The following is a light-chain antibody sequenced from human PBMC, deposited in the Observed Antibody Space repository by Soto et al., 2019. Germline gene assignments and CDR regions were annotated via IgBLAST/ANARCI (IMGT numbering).Light chain of an antibody. J-gene: IGLJ1*01. Sequence: QSALTQPASVSGSPGQSITISCSGTSSDIGTYDHVAWFQQFPGKTPKLMIYSVSNRPSGVSYRFSGSKSGNTASLTISRLQAEDEADYYCISYTVSRSYVFGTGTKVTVL. CDR3: ISYTVSRSYV. V-gene: IGLV2-14*01. CDR2: SVS. CDR1: SSDIGTYDH.